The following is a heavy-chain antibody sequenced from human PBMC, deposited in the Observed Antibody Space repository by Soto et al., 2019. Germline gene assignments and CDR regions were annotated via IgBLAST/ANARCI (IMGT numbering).Heavy chain of an antibody. CDR2: IDHSGYT. V-gene: IGHV4-34*01. CDR3: ARVRDWFDP. D-gene: IGHD3-3*01. J-gene: IGHJ5*02. Sequence: SETLSLNCAVYGGSFSGYYWNWIRQPPGKGLEWIGEIDHSGYTNYNPSLKSRVTISVDTSKNQFSLRLTSVTAADTAVYYCARVRDWFDPWGQGTLVTVSS. CDR1: GGSFSGYY.